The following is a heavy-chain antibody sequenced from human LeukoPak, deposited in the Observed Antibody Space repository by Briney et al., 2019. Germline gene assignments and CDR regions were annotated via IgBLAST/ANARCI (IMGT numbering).Heavy chain of an antibody. CDR2: IKTDGSEK. CDR1: GFTFSNYW. CDR3: ARDWPAYRAVSNDY. D-gene: IGHD1-26*01. J-gene: IGHJ4*02. V-gene: IGHV3-7*05. Sequence: GGSLRLSCAASGFTFSNYWMSWVRQAPGKGLEWVANIKTDGSEKDYIESVKGRFTISRDNTKNSLYLQMNSLRAEDTAVYYCARDWPAYRAVSNDYWGQGTLVTVSS.